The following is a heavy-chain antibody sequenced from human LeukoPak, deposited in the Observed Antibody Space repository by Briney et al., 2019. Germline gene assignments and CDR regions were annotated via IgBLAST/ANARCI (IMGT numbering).Heavy chain of an antibody. J-gene: IGHJ1*01. D-gene: IGHD4-11*01. CDR2: ISSSSSYI. CDR3: AKDRLGFLGYFQH. Sequence: NPGGSLRLSCAASGFTFSSYSMNWVRQAPGKGLEWVSSISSSSSYIYYADSVKGRFTISRDNAKNSLYLQMNSLRAEDTAVYYCAKDRLGFLGYFQHWGQGTLVTVSS. V-gene: IGHV3-21*01. CDR1: GFTFSSYS.